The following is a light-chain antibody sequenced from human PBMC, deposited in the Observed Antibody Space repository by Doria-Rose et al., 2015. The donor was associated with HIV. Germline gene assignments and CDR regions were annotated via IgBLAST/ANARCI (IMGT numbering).Light chain of an antibody. CDR3: HQYGTSWT. CDR1: QSFSSTY. J-gene: IGKJ1*01. V-gene: IGKV3-20*01. Sequence: TQSPGTLSLSPGERATLSCRASQSFSSTYLAWCRQKPGQAPSLLIYDGSTRATGIPDRFSASGSGTDFTLTINRLEPEDFALYYCHQYGTSWTFGQGTKVEI. CDR2: DGS.